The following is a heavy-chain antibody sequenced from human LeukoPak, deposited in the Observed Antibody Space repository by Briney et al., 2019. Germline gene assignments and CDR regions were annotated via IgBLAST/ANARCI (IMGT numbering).Heavy chain of an antibody. CDR3: AKDRGRVVVAASLNY. V-gene: IGHV3-53*01. D-gene: IGHD2-15*01. Sequence: GGSLRLSCAASGFTVTRNFMSWVRQAPGKGLEWASVIYSDGNTYYADSVKGRFTISRDNSKNTLYLQMNSLRAEDTAVYYCAKDRGRVVVAASLNYWGQGTLVTVSS. J-gene: IGHJ4*02. CDR2: IYSDGNT. CDR1: GFTVTRNF.